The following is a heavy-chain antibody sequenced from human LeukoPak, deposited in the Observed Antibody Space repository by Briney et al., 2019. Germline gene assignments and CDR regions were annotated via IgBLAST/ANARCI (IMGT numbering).Heavy chain of an antibody. CDR3: ARGGTTGTTTLWYYYYYMDV. D-gene: IGHD1-1*01. Sequence: SETLSLTCTVSGGSISSYYWSWIRQPAGTALEWIGRIYTSGTITYNPSLKSRVTMSVDTSKNQFSLKLSSVTAADTAVYYCARGGTTGTTTLWYYYYYMDVWGKGTTVTVSS. CDR1: GGSISSYY. CDR2: IYTSGTI. J-gene: IGHJ6*03. V-gene: IGHV4-4*07.